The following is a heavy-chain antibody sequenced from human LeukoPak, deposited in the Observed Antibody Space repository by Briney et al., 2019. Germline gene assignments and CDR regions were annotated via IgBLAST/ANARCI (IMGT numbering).Heavy chain of an antibody. CDR3: ARLSSLELPWFDP. D-gene: IGHD1-7*01. CDR2: IYYSGST. V-gene: IGHV4-39*01. Sequence: SETLSLTCTVSGGSISSSSYYWGWIRQPPGKGLEWIGSIYYSGSTYYNPSLKSRVTISVDTSKNQFSLKLSSVTAADTAVYYCARLSSLELPWFDPWGQGTLVTVSS. J-gene: IGHJ5*02. CDR1: GGSISSSSYY.